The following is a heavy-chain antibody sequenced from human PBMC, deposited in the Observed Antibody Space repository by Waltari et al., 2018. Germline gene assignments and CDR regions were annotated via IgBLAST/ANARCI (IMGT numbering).Heavy chain of an antibody. D-gene: IGHD4-17*01. J-gene: IGHJ4*02. CDR2: IYWDDDK. CDR1: GFTLSTSGVG. CDR3: AHKRDYGDYVEEYYFDY. V-gene: IGHV2-5*02. Sequence: QITLKESGPTLVKPTQTLTLTCTFSGFTLSTSGVGVGWIRQPPGKALEWLALIYWDDDKRYSPSLKSGLTITKDTSKNQVVLTMTNMDPVDTATYYCAHKRDYGDYVEEYYFDYWGQGTLVTVSS.